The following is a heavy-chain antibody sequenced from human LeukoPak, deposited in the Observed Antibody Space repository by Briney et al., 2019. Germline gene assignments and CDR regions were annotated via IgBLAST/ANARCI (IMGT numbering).Heavy chain of an antibody. CDR2: INHSGST. CDR3: ARGGDIVVVPAAKLRRTDYYYGMDV. D-gene: IGHD2-2*01. CDR1: GGSFSGYY. Sequence: SETLSLTCAVYGGSFSGYYWSWIRQPPGKGLEWIGEINHSGSTNYNPSLKSRVTISADTSKNQFSLKLSSVTAADTAVYYCARGGDIVVVPAAKLRRTDYYYGMDVWGQGTTVTVSS. J-gene: IGHJ6*02. V-gene: IGHV4-34*01.